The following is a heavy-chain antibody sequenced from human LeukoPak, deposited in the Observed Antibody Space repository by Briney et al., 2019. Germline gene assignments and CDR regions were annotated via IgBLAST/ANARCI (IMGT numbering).Heavy chain of an antibody. CDR2: VSAYNGNT. D-gene: IGHD7-27*01. J-gene: IGHJ3*02. Sequence: ASVKVSCKASGYTFTSYGISWVRQAPGQGLEWMGWVSAYNGNTNYAQKLQGRVTMTTDTSTSTAYMELRSLRSDDTAVYYCARDQAYLGQAAFGIWGQGTMVTVSS. CDR1: GYTFTSYG. CDR3: ARDQAYLGQAAFGI. V-gene: IGHV1-18*01.